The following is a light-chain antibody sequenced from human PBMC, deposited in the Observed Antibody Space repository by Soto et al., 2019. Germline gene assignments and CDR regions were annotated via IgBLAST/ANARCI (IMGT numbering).Light chain of an antibody. CDR3: QQYAGSPLA. CDR1: QSFSSTY. J-gene: IGKJ4*01. Sequence: EIVLTQSPGTLSLSPGERATLSCRASQSFSSTYLAWYQQKPGQAPRLLIYGASSRATGIPDRFSGSGSGTYFTLTISRLDPDVFAVYYCQQYAGSPLAFGGGTKVEIK. V-gene: IGKV3-20*01. CDR2: GAS.